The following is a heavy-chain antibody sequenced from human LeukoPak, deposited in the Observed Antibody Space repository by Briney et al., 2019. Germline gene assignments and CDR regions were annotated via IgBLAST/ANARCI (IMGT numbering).Heavy chain of an antibody. V-gene: IGHV3-23*01. D-gene: IGHD3-9*01. J-gene: IGHJ4*02. CDR3: AKTGPYYFDY. Sequence: ETLSLTCSVSGGSISSLYWSWVRQAPGKGLECVSAISGGIGSTYYADSVKGRFTISRDNSKNTLYLQMNSLRAEDTAVYYCAKTGPYYFDYWGQGTLVTVSS. CDR1: GGSISSLY. CDR2: ISGGIGST.